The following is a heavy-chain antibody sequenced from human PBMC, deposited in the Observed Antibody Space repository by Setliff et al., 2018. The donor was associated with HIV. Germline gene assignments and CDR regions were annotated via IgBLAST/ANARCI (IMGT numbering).Heavy chain of an antibody. CDR3: VKARVDGDYYYYYYMDV. CDR2: ISSSGSTI. Sequence: GGSLRLSCAASGFTFSTYWMSWVRQAPGKGLEWVSYISSSGSTIYYADSVKGRFTISRDNAKNSLYLQMNSLRAEDTAVYYCVKARVDGDYYYYYYMDVWGKGTTVTVSS. J-gene: IGHJ6*03. D-gene: IGHD4-17*01. CDR1: GFTFSTYW. V-gene: IGHV3-48*04.